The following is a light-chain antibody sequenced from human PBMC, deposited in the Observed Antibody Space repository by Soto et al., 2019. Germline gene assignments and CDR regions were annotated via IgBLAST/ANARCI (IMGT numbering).Light chain of an antibody. J-gene: IGKJ5*01. CDR2: GAS. V-gene: IGKV3D-20*02. CDR3: QQRSDWPPIT. CDR1: QSVGSSH. Sequence: EIVLTQSPVTLSSSPGERATLSCRASQSVGSSHLAWYQQKPGQAPRLLIYGASSRATGIPDRFSGSGSGTDFTLTISSLEPEDFAVYYCQQRSDWPPITFGQGTRLEIK.